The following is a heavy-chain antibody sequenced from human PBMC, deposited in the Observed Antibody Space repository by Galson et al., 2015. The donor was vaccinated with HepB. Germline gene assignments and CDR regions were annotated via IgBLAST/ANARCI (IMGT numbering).Heavy chain of an antibody. Sequence: QSGAEVKKPGESLKISCKGSGYSFSRYWIGWVRQMPGKGLEGMGIIYPGDSDARYSPSFQGQVTMSADKSISTAYLQWSSLKASDTAMYYCARLGTGSYSDGAFDIWGQGTMVTVSS. CDR2: IYPGDSDA. CDR1: GYSFSRYW. D-gene: IGHD1-26*01. V-gene: IGHV5-51*01. J-gene: IGHJ3*02. CDR3: ARLGTGSYSDGAFDI.